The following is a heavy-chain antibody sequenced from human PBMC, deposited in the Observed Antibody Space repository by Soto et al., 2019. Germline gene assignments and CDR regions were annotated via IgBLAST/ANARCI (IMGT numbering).Heavy chain of an antibody. CDR3: ARGIATGQLDP. CDR1: GYTFTRYT. D-gene: IGHD2-15*01. CDR2: INPDNGNT. J-gene: IGHJ5*02. V-gene: IGHV1-3*01. Sequence: SEKVSCKASGYTFTRYTMNWVRQAPGQRLEWMGWINPDNGNTKSSQKFQDRVIITRDTSASTAYMDLSSLRSEDTAVYYCARGIATGQLDPWGQGTLVTVSS.